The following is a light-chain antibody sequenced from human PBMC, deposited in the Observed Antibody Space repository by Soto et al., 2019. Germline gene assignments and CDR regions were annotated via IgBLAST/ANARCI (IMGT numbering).Light chain of an antibody. CDR1: SSDVGGSAY. CDR2: KVT. V-gene: IGLV2-14*01. CDR3: ASSTTGSLYV. Sequence: QSVLTQPASVSGSPGQSITISCTGTSSDVGGSAYVSWYQQFPGNVPRLLIYKVTNRPSGVSHRFSGSKSGNMASLTISGLQAEDEADYFCASSTTGSLYVFGTGTKVTVL. J-gene: IGLJ1*01.